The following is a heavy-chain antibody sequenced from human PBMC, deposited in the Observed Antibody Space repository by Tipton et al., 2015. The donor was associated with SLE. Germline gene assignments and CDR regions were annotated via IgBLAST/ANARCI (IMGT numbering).Heavy chain of an antibody. D-gene: IGHD3-10*01. Sequence: GLVKPSETLSLTCTVSGGSISSYSWSWIRQPPGKGLEWIGYIYYSGSTNYNPSLKSRVTISVDTSKNQFSLKLSSVTAADTAVYYCARPDYYGSGSNAFDIWGQGTMVTVSS. CDR3: ARPDYYGSGSNAFDI. V-gene: IGHV4-59*08. CDR1: GGSISSYS. J-gene: IGHJ3*02. CDR2: IYYSGST.